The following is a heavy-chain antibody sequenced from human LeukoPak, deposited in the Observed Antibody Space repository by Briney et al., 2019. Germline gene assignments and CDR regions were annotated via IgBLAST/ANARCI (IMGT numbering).Heavy chain of an antibody. Sequence: ASVTVSCTASGYTFTGYFMHWVRQAPGQGLEWMGRINPNSGGTNYAQNFQGRVTMTRDTSISTAYMDLSRLRSDDTAVYYCARDLGSDFDYWGQGTLVTVSS. D-gene: IGHD7-27*01. V-gene: IGHV1-2*06. CDR3: ARDLGSDFDY. CDR1: GYTFTGYF. J-gene: IGHJ4*02. CDR2: INPNSGGT.